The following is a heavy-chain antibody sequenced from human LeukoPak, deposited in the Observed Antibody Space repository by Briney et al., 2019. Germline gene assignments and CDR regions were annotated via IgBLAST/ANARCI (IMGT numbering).Heavy chain of an antibody. CDR1: GFTFSSYA. V-gene: IGHV3-23*01. J-gene: IGHJ4*02. CDR2: IGGSGVST. CDR3: AKDLNNSPY. D-gene: IGHD4-23*01. Sequence: GGSLRLSCAASGFTFSSYAMSWVRQAPGKGLEWVSGIGGSGVSTYYADSVKGRFTISRDNSKNTLFLRLNSLRAEDTALYFCAKDLNNSPYWGQGTLVTVSS.